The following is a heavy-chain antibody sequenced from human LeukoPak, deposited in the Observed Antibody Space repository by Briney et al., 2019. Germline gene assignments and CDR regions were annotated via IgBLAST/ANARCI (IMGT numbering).Heavy chain of an antibody. Sequence: GGSLRLSCAGSGFTFSSYAMSWVRQAPGKGLEWVSAISGSGGSTYYADSVKGRFTISRDNSKNTLYLQMNSLRAEDTAVYYCAKGKFNYYYYMDVWGKGTTVTVSS. CDR2: ISGSGGST. V-gene: IGHV3-23*01. J-gene: IGHJ6*03. CDR1: GFTFSSYA. CDR3: AKGKFNYYYYMDV.